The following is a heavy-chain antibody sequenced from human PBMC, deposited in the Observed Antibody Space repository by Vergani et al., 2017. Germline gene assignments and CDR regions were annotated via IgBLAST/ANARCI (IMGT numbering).Heavy chain of an antibody. V-gene: IGHV3-23*01. J-gene: IGHJ4*02. CDR3: AKVIHDYGDYVPPYFDY. CDR1: GFTFSSYA. D-gene: IGHD4-17*01. Sequence: EVQLLESGGGLVQPGGSLRLSCAASGFTFSSYAMSWVRQAPGKGLEWVSAISGSGGSTYYADSVKGRFTISRDTAKNTLYLQMNSLRAEDTAVYYCAKVIHDYGDYVPPYFDYWGQGTLVTVSS. CDR2: ISGSGGST.